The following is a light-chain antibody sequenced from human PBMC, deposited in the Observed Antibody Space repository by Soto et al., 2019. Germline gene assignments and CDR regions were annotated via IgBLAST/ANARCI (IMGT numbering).Light chain of an antibody. Sequence: DIVMTQSPLSLPVTPGEPASISCRSSQSLLHSNGCNYLDWYLQKPGQSPQLLIYLGFNRASGVPDRFSGSGSGTDFTLEISRVEAEDLGVYYCMQNLQTPYTFGQGTKLEIK. CDR1: QSLLHSNGCNY. V-gene: IGKV2-28*01. CDR3: MQNLQTPYT. CDR2: LGF. J-gene: IGKJ2*01.